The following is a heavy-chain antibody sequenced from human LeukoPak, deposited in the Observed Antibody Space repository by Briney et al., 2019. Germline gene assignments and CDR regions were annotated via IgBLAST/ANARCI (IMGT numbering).Heavy chain of an antibody. J-gene: IGHJ4*02. CDR2: IYYSGST. D-gene: IGHD3-22*01. V-gene: IGHV4-59*08. CDR1: GGSISSYY. Sequence: SETLSLTCTVSGGSISSYYWSWIRQPPGKGLEWIGYIYYSGSTNYNPSLKSRVTISIDTSKNQFPLKLTSVTAADTAVYYCARGYDSSGYHPVDYWGQGTLVTVSS. CDR3: ARGYDSSGYHPVDY.